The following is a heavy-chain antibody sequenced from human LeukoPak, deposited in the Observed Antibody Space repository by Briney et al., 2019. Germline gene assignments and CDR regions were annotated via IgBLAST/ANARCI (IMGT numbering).Heavy chain of an antibody. CDR2: IKQHGTEK. CDR1: GIMFSGYW. V-gene: IGHV3-7*03. Sequence: PGGSLRLSCTASGIMFSGYWMSWVRQAPGKGLEWVANIKQHGTEKYYVDSVKGRFTISRDDAKKSVYLQMNSLRAEDTAIYHCAKDHRIVDTAMSFDYWGQGTLVTVSS. J-gene: IGHJ4*02. CDR3: AKDHRIVDTAMSFDY. D-gene: IGHD5-18*01.